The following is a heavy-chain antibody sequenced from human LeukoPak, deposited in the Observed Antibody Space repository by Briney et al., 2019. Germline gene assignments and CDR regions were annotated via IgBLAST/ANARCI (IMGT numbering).Heavy chain of an antibody. CDR1: GFTFSSYS. CDR3: AREFRDIVVVTAILDDAFDI. CDR2: ISSSSSYI. Sequence: GGSLRLSCAASGFTFSSYSMNWVRQAPGKGLEWVSSISSSSSYIYYADSVKGRFTISRDNAKNSLYLQMNSLRAEDTAVYYCAREFRDIVVVTAILDDAFDIWGQGTMVTVSS. D-gene: IGHD2-21*02. V-gene: IGHV3-21*01. J-gene: IGHJ3*02.